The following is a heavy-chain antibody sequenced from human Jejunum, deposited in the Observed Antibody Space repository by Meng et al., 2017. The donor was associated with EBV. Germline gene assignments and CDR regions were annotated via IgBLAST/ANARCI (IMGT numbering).Heavy chain of an antibody. CDR3: AKESSATKFFDY. Sequence: VLLLGAWGGSVTPGGSLRLSCAASGFTFSTSDMSWFRQAPGMGLQWVSGITYSGGTTYYADSVKGRFTISRDNSKNTVSLQMNSLRAEDTAVYYCAKESSATKFFDYWGQGTLVTVSS. V-gene: IGHV3-23*01. J-gene: IGHJ4*02. CDR1: GFTFSTSD. D-gene: IGHD3-22*01. CDR2: ITYSGGTT.